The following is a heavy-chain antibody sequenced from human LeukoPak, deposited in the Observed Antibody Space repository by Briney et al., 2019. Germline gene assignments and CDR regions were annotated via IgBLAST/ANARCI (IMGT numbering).Heavy chain of an antibody. CDR3: ARNEGYSYGYYFDY. Sequence: RTSETLSLTCTVSGGSITSSNYYWGWIRQPPGKGLEWIGSIYYSGSTNYNPSLKSRVTISGDTSKNQFSLKLSSVTAADTAVYYCARNEGYSYGYYFDYWGQGTLVTVSS. CDR2: IYYSGST. D-gene: IGHD5-18*01. V-gene: IGHV4-39*07. CDR1: GGSITSSNYY. J-gene: IGHJ4*02.